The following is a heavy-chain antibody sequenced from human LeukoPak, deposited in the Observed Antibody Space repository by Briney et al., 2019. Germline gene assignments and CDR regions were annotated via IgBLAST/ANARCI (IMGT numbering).Heavy chain of an antibody. Sequence: GGSLRLSCVASEFTFNNYAMNWVRQAPGKGREWVAAISGSGDNTYHADSVRGRFTISRDNSKNTLYLQMNSLRVEDTAVYHCAKGLSASGRFNAFDIWGQGTMVTVSS. CDR1: EFTFNNYA. CDR2: ISGSGDNT. D-gene: IGHD3-3*01. V-gene: IGHV3-23*01. CDR3: AKGLSASGRFNAFDI. J-gene: IGHJ3*02.